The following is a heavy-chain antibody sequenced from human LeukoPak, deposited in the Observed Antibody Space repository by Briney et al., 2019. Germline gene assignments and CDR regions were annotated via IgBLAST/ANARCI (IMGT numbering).Heavy chain of an antibody. J-gene: IGHJ4*02. V-gene: IGHV1-3*03. Sequence: ASVKVSCKASGYTFTSYAMHWVRQAPGQRLEWMGWINTGNGNTKYSQEFQGRVTMTEDTSTDTAYMELSSLRSEDTAVYYCATPSSGWYLKSYFDYWGQGTLVTVSS. CDR1: GYTFTSYA. D-gene: IGHD6-19*01. CDR2: INTGNGNT. CDR3: ATPSSGWYLKSYFDY.